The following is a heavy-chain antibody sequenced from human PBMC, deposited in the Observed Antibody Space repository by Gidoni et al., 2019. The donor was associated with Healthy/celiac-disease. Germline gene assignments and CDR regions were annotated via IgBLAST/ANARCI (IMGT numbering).Heavy chain of an antibody. CDR1: GGSISSSSYY. Sequence: QLQLQESGPGLVKPSETLSLTCTVSGGSISSSSYYWGWIRQPPGKGLEWIGSIYDSGSTYYDPSLKSRVTISVDTSKNQFSLKLSSVTAADTAVYYCAVGDYYYYGMDVWGQGTTVTVSS. CDR3: AVGDYYYYGMDV. J-gene: IGHJ6*02. V-gene: IGHV4-39*01. CDR2: IYDSGST.